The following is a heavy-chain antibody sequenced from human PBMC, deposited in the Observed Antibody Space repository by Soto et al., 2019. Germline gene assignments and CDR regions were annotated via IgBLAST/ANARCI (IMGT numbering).Heavy chain of an antibody. CDR1: GYTFTSYY. V-gene: IGHV1-46*01. D-gene: IGHD5-12*01. CDR3: ATVSRWLELPDY. CDR2: INPSGGST. J-gene: IGHJ4*02. Sequence: ASVKVSCKASGYTFTSYYMHWVRQAPGQGLEWMGIINPSGGSTSHAQKFQGRVTMTRDTSTSTVYMELSSLRSGDTAVYYCATVSRWLELPDYWGQGTLVTVSS.